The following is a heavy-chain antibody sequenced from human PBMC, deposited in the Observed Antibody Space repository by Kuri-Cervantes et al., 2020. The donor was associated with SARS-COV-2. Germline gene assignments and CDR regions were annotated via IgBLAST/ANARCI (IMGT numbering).Heavy chain of an antibody. CDR3: GRLGATKGSHYYGVDV. D-gene: IGHD1-26*01. CDR1: GGSISSSSYY. V-gene: IGHV4-61*01. CDR2: IHYSGST. Sequence: GSLRLSCTVSGGSISSSSYYWSWVRQPPGKGLEWIGNIHYSGSTNYNNSLDSRVTISVDTSKNQLSLRLSSVTAADTAVYYCGRLGATKGSHYYGVDVWGQGTTVTVSS. J-gene: IGHJ6*02.